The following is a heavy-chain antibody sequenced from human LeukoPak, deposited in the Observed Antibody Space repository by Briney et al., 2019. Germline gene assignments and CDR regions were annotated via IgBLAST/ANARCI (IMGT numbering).Heavy chain of an antibody. D-gene: IGHD3-22*01. CDR3: ARDQYYYDSSGYYYALDY. Sequence: KPSETLSLTCTVSGGSISSYYWSWIRQPAGKGLEWIGRIYTSGSTNYNPSLKSRVTMSVDTSKNQFSLKLSSVTAADTAVYYCARDQYYYDSSGYYYALDYWGQGTLVTVSS. CDR1: GGSISSYY. V-gene: IGHV4-4*07. CDR2: IYTSGST. J-gene: IGHJ4*02.